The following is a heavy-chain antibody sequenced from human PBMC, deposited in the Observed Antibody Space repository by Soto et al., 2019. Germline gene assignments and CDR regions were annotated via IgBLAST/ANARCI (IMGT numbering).Heavy chain of an antibody. Sequence: QVQLVQSGAEVKKPGSSVKVSCKASRGTFSSYAISWVRQAPGQGLEWMGGIIPIFGTANYAQKFQGRVTITADESTITAYMELSSLRSEDTAVYYCARGWRYYDFWSGYYSGFDYWGQGTLVTVSS. J-gene: IGHJ4*02. CDR1: RGTFSSYA. V-gene: IGHV1-69*01. CDR2: IIPIFGTA. CDR3: ARGWRYYDFWSGYYSGFDY. D-gene: IGHD3-3*01.